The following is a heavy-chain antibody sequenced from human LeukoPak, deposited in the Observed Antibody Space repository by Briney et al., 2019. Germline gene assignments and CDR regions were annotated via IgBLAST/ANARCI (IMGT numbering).Heavy chain of an antibody. CDR1: GGSISSYY. D-gene: IGHD5-18*01. CDR3: ARGGYSYGYYYYYYYMDV. J-gene: IGHJ6*03. CDR2: TYYSGST. V-gene: IGHV4-59*01. Sequence: PSETLSLTCTVSGGSISSYYWSWIRQPPGKGLEWIGYTYYSGSTNYNPSLKSRVTISVDTSKNQFSLKLSSVTAADTAVYYCARGGYSYGYYYYYYYMDVWGKGTTVTVSS.